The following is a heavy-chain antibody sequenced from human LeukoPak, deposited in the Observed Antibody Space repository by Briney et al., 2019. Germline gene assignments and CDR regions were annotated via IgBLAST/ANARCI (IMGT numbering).Heavy chain of an antibody. D-gene: IGHD4-23*01. Sequence: GGSLRLSCAASGFTFSNYAMSWVRQAPGKGLEWVSYISSSSTIYYADSVKGRFTISRDNSKNTLYLQMNSLRAEDTAVYYCAREWDDYGGKSLDYWGQGTLVTVSS. CDR1: GFTFSNYA. V-gene: IGHV3-48*01. CDR3: AREWDDYGGKSLDY. J-gene: IGHJ4*02. CDR2: ISSSSTI.